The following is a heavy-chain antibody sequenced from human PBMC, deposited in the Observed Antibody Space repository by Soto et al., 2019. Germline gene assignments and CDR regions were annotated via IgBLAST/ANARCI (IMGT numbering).Heavy chain of an antibody. CDR1: GYTFTSYD. D-gene: IGHD2-21*01. Sequence: QVKVVQSGAEVKKPGASVKVSCKTSGYTFTSYDMSWVRQAPGQGLEWMGWVNTYNGDTNYAQKFQGRVTMTTDTSTSTVYMELGSLTSDDTAVYYCARDQSLAGPVAPDYWGQRTLVTVSS. V-gene: IGHV1-18*01. CDR3: ARDQSLAGPVAPDY. CDR2: VNTYNGDT. J-gene: IGHJ4*02.